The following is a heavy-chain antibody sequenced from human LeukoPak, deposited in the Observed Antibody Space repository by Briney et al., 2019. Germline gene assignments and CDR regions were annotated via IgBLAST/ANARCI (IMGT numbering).Heavy chain of an antibody. Sequence: ASVKVSCKASGYTFTSYGISWVRQAPGQGLEWRGWINPNSGGTNYAQKFQGRVTMTRDTSISTAYMELSRLRSDDTAVYYCARDPYSGSYGGSFDYWGQGTLVTVSS. D-gene: IGHD1-26*01. CDR2: INPNSGGT. CDR1: GYTFTSYG. V-gene: IGHV1-2*02. J-gene: IGHJ4*02. CDR3: ARDPYSGSYGGSFDY.